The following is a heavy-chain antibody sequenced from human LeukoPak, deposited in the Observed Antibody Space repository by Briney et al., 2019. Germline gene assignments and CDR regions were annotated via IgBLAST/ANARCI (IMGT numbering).Heavy chain of an antibody. CDR1: GFTFSSYA. Sequence: PGGSLRLSCAASGFTFSSYAMHWVRQAPGKGLEWVAVISYDGSNKYYADSVKGRFTISRDNSKNTLYLQMNSRRAEDTAVYYCAREFNLWFGELSTFDYWGQGTLVTVSS. CDR2: ISYDGSNK. CDR3: AREFNLWFGELSTFDY. J-gene: IGHJ4*02. D-gene: IGHD3-10*01. V-gene: IGHV3-30-3*01.